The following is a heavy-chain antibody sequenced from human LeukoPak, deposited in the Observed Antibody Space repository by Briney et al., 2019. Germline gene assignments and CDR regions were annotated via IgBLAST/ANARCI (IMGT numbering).Heavy chain of an antibody. CDR2: INPNSGGT. J-gene: IGHJ3*02. CDR1: GYTFTGYY. CDR3: ARRLGYYDSSGYGAFDI. V-gene: IGHV1-2*04. D-gene: IGHD3-22*01. Sequence: ASVKVSCKASGYTFTGYYMHWVRQAPGQGLEWMGWINPNSGGTNYAQKFQGWVTMTRGTSISTAYMELSRLRSDDTAVYYCARRLGYYDSSGYGAFDIWGQGTMVTVSS.